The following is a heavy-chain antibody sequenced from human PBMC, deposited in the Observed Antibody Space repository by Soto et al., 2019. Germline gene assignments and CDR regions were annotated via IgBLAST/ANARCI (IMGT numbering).Heavy chain of an antibody. J-gene: IGHJ4*02. Sequence: SETLSLTCTVTGNSISSSRYSWGWIRQKTGKGLEWIRSIYYSGSTYYNPSLKSRVTISVDTSKNQFSLKLSSVTAADTAVYYCAREVVGATTKTGMRIDYWGQGTLVTVSS. D-gene: IGHD1-26*01. CDR2: IYYSGST. CDR3: AREVVGATTKTGMRIDY. V-gene: IGHV4-39*02. CDR1: GNSISSSRYS.